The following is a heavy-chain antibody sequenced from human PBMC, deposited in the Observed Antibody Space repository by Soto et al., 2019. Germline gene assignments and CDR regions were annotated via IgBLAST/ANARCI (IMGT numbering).Heavy chain of an antibody. Sequence: PGGSLRLSCAASGFTFSSYGMHWVRQAPGKGLEWVAVISYDGSNKYYADSVKGRFTISRDNSKNTLYLQMNSLRAEDTAVYYCARSGQQLVYPYYYYGMDVWGQGTTVTVSS. D-gene: IGHD6-13*01. J-gene: IGHJ6*02. CDR1: GFTFSSYG. V-gene: IGHV3-30*19. CDR3: ARSGQQLVYPYYYYGMDV. CDR2: ISYDGSNK.